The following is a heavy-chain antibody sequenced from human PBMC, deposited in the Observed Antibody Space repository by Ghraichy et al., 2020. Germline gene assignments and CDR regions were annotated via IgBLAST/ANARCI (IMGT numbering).Heavy chain of an antibody. V-gene: IGHV3-15*01. CDR2: IKSKTSGGTA. Sequence: AGSLRLSCTASGFTFSDAWMTWVRQAPGKGLECVGRIKSKTSGGTADYAAPVKDRFAISRDDSKNTLYLQLNSLKVEDTAVYYCTTTFSSGWYVYWGQGTLVSVSS. CDR3: TTTFSSGWYVY. CDR1: GFTFSDAW. D-gene: IGHD6-19*01. J-gene: IGHJ4*02.